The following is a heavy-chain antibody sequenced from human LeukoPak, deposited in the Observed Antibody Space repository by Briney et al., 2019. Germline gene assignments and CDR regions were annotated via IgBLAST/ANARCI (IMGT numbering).Heavy chain of an antibody. CDR1: GGSISTYQ. D-gene: IGHD4-23*01. V-gene: IGHV4-59*08. CDR2: ISDSGST. J-gene: IGHJ4*02. CDR3: AGVRSTVGWRSFDY. Sequence: SETLSLTCTVSGGSISTYQWSWIRQPPGKGLEWIGYISDSGSTNYNPSLKSRVTISVDTPKNQFSLKLSSVTAADTAVYYCAGVRSTVGWRSFDYWGQGTLVTVSS.